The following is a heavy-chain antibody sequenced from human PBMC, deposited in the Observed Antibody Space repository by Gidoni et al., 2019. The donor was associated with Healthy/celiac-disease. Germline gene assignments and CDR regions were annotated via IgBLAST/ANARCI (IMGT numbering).Heavy chain of an antibody. CDR3: ARVHGGYGDAFDI. Sequence: QVQLVQSGAEVKKPGASVKGSCKASGYTFTSYYMNWVRQAPGQGLEWMGIINPSGGSTSYAQKFQGRFTMTRDTSTSTVYMELSSLRSEDTAVYYCARVHGGYGDAFDIWGQGTMVTVSS. CDR1: GYTFTSYY. CDR2: INPSGGST. J-gene: IGHJ3*02. V-gene: IGHV1-46*03. D-gene: IGHD5-12*01.